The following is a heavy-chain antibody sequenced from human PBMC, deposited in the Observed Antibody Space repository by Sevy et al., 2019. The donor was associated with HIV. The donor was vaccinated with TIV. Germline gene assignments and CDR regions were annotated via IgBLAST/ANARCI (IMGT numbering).Heavy chain of an antibody. Sequence: GSLRLSCAASGFTFSSYGLSSYSMNWVRQAPGKGLEWVSSISSSSSYIFYADSVKGRFTISRDNAKNSVYLQVNSLRAEDTAVYYCARDRGVGTSSYGMDVWGQGTTVTVSS. CDR3: ARDRGVGTSSYGMDV. CDR1: GFTFSSYGLSSYS. CDR2: ISSSSSYI. J-gene: IGHJ6*02. V-gene: IGHV3-21*01. D-gene: IGHD1-26*01.